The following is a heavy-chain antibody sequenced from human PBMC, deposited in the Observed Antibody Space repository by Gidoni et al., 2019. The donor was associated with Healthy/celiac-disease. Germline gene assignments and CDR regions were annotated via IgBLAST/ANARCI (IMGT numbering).Heavy chain of an antibody. CDR2: IYHSGST. J-gene: IGHJ5*02. Sequence: QVQPQESGPGLVKPSETLSLTCAVSGYSISSGYYWGWIRQPPGKGLEWIGSIYHSGSTYYNPSLKSRVTISVDTSKNQFSLKLSSVTAADTAVYYCARESVVVIATDNWFDPWGQGTLVTVSS. V-gene: IGHV4-38-2*02. D-gene: IGHD2-21*01. CDR3: ARESVVVIATDNWFDP. CDR1: GYSISSGYY.